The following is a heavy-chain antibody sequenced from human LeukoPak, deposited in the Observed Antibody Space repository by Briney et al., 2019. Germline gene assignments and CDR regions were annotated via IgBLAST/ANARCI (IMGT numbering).Heavy chain of an antibody. CDR1: GFTVSDNY. J-gene: IGHJ5*02. Sequence: GGSLRLSCAASGFTVSDNYMSWVRQAPGKGLEWVSVMYSRGDTYYANSVKSRFTFSRDISKNTLYLQMNGLRTEDTAMYYCARDAPQVPAAGVLASWGQGTLVIVSS. CDR3: ARDAPQVPAAGVLAS. D-gene: IGHD6-13*01. CDR2: MYSRGDT. V-gene: IGHV3-53*01.